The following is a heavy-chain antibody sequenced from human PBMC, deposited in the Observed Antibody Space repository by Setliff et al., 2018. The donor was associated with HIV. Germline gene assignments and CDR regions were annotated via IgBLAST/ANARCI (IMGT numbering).Heavy chain of an antibody. CDR3: ARVSSVIELQGGDYFDS. CDR1: GDSISSSRSL. D-gene: IGHD1-7*01. CDR2: IYFSGSV. V-gene: IGHV4-39*07. J-gene: IGHJ4*02. Sequence: SETLSLTCTVSGDSISSSRSLWGWIRQSPGKGLEWIGSIYFSGSVFYNPSLNSRVIISIDTSRNQFSLKLSSVTGADTAVYYCARVSSVIELQGGDYFDSWGQGLLVTVS.